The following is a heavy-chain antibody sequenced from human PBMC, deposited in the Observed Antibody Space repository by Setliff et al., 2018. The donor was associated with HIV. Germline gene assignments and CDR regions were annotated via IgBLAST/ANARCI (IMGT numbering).Heavy chain of an antibody. CDR1: GFTFSTYS. J-gene: IGHJ4*02. CDR3: LRGGEEFPPDF. Sequence: GGSLRLSCAASGFTFSTYSLNWVRQVPGMGLEWVSSISKSGTDIFYADSVRGRFTISRDNARNSLFLQMSRLRAEDTALYYCLRGGEEFPPDFWGQGALVTVSS. CDR2: ISKSGTDI. V-gene: IGHV3-21*01.